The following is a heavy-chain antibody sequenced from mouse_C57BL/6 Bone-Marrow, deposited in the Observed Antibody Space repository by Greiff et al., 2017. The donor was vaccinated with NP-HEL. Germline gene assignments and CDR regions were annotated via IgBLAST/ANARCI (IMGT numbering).Heavy chain of an antibody. CDR1: GFTFSSYA. CDR3: TRDRRYGGYFDV. CDR2: ISSGGDYI. D-gene: IGHD2-10*02. V-gene: IGHV5-9-1*02. J-gene: IGHJ1*03. Sequence: EVKLMESGEGLVKPGGSLKLSCAASGFTFSSYAMSWVRPTPEKRLEWVAYISSGGDYIHYADTVTGRFTISRDNARNTLYLQMSSLKSEDTAVYYCTRDRRYGGYFDVWGTGTTVTVSS.